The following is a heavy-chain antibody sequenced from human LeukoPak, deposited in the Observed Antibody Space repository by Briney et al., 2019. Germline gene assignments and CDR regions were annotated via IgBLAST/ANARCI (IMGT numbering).Heavy chain of an antibody. J-gene: IGHJ4*02. D-gene: IGHD1-1*01. V-gene: IGHV4-59*11. CDR2: IYYTGST. Sequence: PSETLFLTCTVSGGSISTHYWSWFRQPPGKGLEWIGYIYYTGSTNYNSSLKSRVTVSIDTSKNQFSLKVNSVTTADTAVYYCARESTKLTHPYFDYWGQGTLVTVSS. CDR1: GGSISTHY. CDR3: ARESTKLTHPYFDY.